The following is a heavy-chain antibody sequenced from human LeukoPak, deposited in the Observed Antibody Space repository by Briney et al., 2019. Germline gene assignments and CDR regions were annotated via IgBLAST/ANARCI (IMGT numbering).Heavy chain of an antibody. Sequence: GGSLRLSCAASGFSVSSNYMSWVRQAPGKGLEWVSVIYSGGATYYADSVKGRFTISRDNSKNTLYFQLNSLRAEDTAVYYCAKAGQQLASDYWGQGTLVTVSS. CDR1: GFSVSSNY. CDR2: IYSGGAT. D-gene: IGHD6-13*01. CDR3: AKAGQQLASDY. V-gene: IGHV3-53*01. J-gene: IGHJ4*02.